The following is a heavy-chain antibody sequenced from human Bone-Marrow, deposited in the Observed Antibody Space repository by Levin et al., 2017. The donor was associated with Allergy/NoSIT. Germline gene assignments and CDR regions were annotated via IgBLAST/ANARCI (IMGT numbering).Heavy chain of an antibody. V-gene: IGHV3-7*01. Sequence: LSLTCAASGFTFGNYWMNWGRQAPGKGPEWVANINQDGSEKYYVDSVRGRFTISRDNAKNSLSLQMNSLRAEDTAVYYCARIGAYSSGRFYFDYWGQGALVTVSS. CDR1: GFTFGNYW. CDR3: ARIGAYSSGRFYFDY. J-gene: IGHJ4*02. CDR2: INQDGSEK. D-gene: IGHD6-19*01.